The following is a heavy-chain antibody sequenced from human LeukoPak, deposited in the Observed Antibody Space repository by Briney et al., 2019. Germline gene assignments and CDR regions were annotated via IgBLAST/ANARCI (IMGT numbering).Heavy chain of an antibody. CDR2: VHLSGAT. J-gene: IGHJ5*02. CDR1: GGSITTTNW. Sequence: SETLSLTCAVSGGSITTTNWWSWVRQPPGKGLEWIGEVHLSGATNYNLSLESRVSMSIDKSKNHLSLEVTSVTAADTAVYYCARVAYCGGDCYSRFDPWGQGTLVTVSS. V-gene: IGHV4-4*02. CDR3: ARVAYCGGDCYSRFDP. D-gene: IGHD2-21*02.